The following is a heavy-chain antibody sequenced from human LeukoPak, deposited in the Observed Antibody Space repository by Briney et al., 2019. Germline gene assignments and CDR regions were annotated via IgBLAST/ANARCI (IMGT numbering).Heavy chain of an antibody. V-gene: IGHV3-33*08. CDR3: ARDRGGAFDI. Sequence: PGGSLRLSCSASGFTFSSLGMHWVRQAPGKGLEWVAVIWYDGSNKYYADSVKGRFTISRDNSKNTLYLQMNSLRAEDTAVYYCARDRGGAFDIWGQGTMVTVSS. J-gene: IGHJ3*02. CDR2: IWYDGSNK. CDR1: GFTFSSLG. D-gene: IGHD5-12*01.